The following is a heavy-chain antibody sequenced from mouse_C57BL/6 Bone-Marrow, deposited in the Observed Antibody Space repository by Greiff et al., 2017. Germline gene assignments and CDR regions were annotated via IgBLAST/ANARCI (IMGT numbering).Heavy chain of an antibody. J-gene: IGHJ3*01. D-gene: IGHD3-2*02. CDR2: IDPSDSYT. Sequence: QVQLQQPGAELVMPGASVKLSCKASGYTFTSYWMHWVKQRPGQGLEWIGEIDPSDSYTNYNQKFKGKSTLTVDKSSSTAYMQLSSLTSEDSSVYYCARGSSGYIFAYWGQGTLVTVSA. CDR3: ARGSSGYIFAY. V-gene: IGHV1-69*01. CDR1: GYTFTSYW.